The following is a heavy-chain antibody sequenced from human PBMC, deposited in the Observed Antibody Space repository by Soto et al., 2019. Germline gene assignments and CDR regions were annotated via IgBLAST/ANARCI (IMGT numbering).Heavy chain of an antibody. V-gene: IGHV3-30-3*01. CDR1: EFTFSNYP. CDR3: ASEGVSYYFDN. D-gene: IGHD3-16*01. J-gene: IGHJ4*02. Sequence: QVRLVESGGGVVQPGRSLRLSCAASEFTFSNYPMHWVRQAPGRGLEWVAVISHDGNYEYYTDSVKGRFTISRDNSKNTVFLLMNSLRAEDTAIYYCASEGVSYYFDNWGQGALITVSS. CDR2: ISHDGNYE.